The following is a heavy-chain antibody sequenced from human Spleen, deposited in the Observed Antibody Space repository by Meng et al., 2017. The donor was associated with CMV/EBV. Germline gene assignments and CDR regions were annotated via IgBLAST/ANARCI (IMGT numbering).Heavy chain of an antibody. D-gene: IGHD3-16*01. J-gene: IGHJ4*02. V-gene: IGHV3-21*01. Sequence: ETLSLTCAASGFTFSVYSMHWVRQAPGKGLEWVSSISSSSSFIYYADSVKGRFTISRDSPQNSLYLQMNGLRAGDTAVYYCARQWDYGYNSLDYWGQGTLVTVSS. CDR3: ARQWDYGYNSLDY. CDR2: ISSSSSFI. CDR1: GFTFSVYS.